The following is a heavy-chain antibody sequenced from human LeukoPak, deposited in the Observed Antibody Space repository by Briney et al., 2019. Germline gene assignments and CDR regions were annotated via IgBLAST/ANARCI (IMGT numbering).Heavy chain of an antibody. V-gene: IGHV3-21*01. Sequence: KPGGSLRLSCAASGFTFSSYSMNWVRQAPGKGLEWVSSISSSSSYIYYADSVKGRFTISRDNAKNSLYLQMNSLRAEDTAVYYCARKGHGSGSFDYWGQGTLVTVSS. D-gene: IGHD3-10*01. CDR1: GFTFSSYS. CDR2: ISSSSSYI. CDR3: ARKGHGSGSFDY. J-gene: IGHJ4*02.